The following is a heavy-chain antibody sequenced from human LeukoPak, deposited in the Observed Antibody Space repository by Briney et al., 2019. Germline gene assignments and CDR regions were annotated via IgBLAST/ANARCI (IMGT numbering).Heavy chain of an antibody. V-gene: IGHV1-46*03. CDR2: INPSGGST. D-gene: IGHD4-23*01. CDR1: GYTFTSYY. Sequence: ASVKVSCKASGYTFTSYYMHWVRQAPGQGLEWMGMINPSGGSTSYAQKFQGRVTMTRDTSTSTVYMELSSLRSEDTAVYYCARFNMATVVTSGAGGGYWLDYWGQGTLVTVSS. J-gene: IGHJ4*02. CDR3: ARFNMATVVTSGAGGGYWLDY.